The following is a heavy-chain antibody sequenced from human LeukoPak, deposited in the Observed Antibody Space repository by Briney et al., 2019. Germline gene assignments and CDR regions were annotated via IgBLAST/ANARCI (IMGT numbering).Heavy chain of an antibody. Sequence: NPSETLSLTCTVSGDSISSSSYYWGWIRQPPGMGLEWIGSMSYSGNTHYDPSLKSRVTISLDTSKNQFSLKLSSVTAADTAVYYCARDPYYDFWSGLGHIFDPWGQGTLVTVSS. CDR1: GDSISSSSYY. V-gene: IGHV4-39*07. CDR3: ARDPYYDFWSGLGHIFDP. CDR2: MSYSGNT. J-gene: IGHJ5*02. D-gene: IGHD3-3*01.